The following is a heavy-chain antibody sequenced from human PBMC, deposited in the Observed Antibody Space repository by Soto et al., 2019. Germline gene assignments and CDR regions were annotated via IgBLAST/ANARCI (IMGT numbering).Heavy chain of an antibody. D-gene: IGHD6-13*01. CDR2: ISAYNGNT. Sequence: ASVKVSCKASGYTFTSYGISWVRQAPGQGLEWTGWISAYNGNTNYAQKLQGRVTMTTDTSTSTAYMELRSLRSDDTAVYYCARVLPRIAARPGWSDPCAQGTLVTVSS. V-gene: IGHV1-18*01. CDR1: GYTFTSYG. CDR3: ARVLPRIAARPGWSDP. J-gene: IGHJ5*02.